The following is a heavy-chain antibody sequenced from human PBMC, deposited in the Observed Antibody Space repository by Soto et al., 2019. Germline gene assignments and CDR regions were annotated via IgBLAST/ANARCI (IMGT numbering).Heavy chain of an antibody. Sequence: SETLSLTCAVYGGSFSGYYGSWIRQPPGKGLEWIGEINHSGSTNYNPSLKSRVTISVDTSRNQFSLKLSSVTAADTAVYYCTRGGHYDSSGLTPRGVFDYWGQGTLVTVSS. J-gene: IGHJ4*02. CDR3: TRGGHYDSSGLTPRGVFDY. CDR2: INHSGST. V-gene: IGHV4-34*01. CDR1: GGSFSGYY. D-gene: IGHD3-22*01.